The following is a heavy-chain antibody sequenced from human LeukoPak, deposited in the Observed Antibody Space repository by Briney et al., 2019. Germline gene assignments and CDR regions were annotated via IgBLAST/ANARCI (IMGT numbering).Heavy chain of an antibody. CDR1: GFTFSNAW. CDR2: IKSKADGGTT. J-gene: IGHJ4*02. Sequence: GGSLRLSCAASGFTFSNAWMSWVRQAPGKGLEWVGRIKSKADGGTTDYAAPVKGRFTISRDDSKNTLYLQMNSLETEDTAVYYCTTDPPIVGATMTNDYWGQGTLVTVSS. V-gene: IGHV3-15*01. D-gene: IGHD1-26*01. CDR3: TTDPPIVGATMTNDY.